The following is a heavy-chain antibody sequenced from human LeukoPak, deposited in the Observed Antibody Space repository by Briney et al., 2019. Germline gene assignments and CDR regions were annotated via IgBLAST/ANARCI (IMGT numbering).Heavy chain of an antibody. CDR3: ARGGVYYDSSGYYWGFDY. D-gene: IGHD3-22*01. Sequence: ASVKVSCKASGYTFTSYYMHWVRQAPGQGLEWMGIINSSGGSTSYAQKFQGRVTMTRDTSTSTVYMELSSLRSEDTAVYYCARGGVYYDSSGYYWGFDYWGQGTLVTVSS. J-gene: IGHJ4*02. CDR1: GYTFTSYY. CDR2: INSSGGST. V-gene: IGHV1-46*01.